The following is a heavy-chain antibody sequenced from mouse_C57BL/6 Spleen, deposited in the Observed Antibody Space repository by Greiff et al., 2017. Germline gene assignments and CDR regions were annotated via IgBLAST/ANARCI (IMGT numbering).Heavy chain of an antibody. Sequence: VQLQQPGAELVKPGASVKMSCKASGYTFTSYWMQWVKQRPGQGLEWIGEIDPSDSYTNYNQKFKGKATLTVDTSSSTAYMQLSSLTSEDSAVYYCARYSSGYVFADWGQGTLVTVSA. CDR3: ARYSSGYVFAD. CDR1: GYTFTSYW. J-gene: IGHJ3*01. CDR2: IDPSDSYT. V-gene: IGHV1-50*01. D-gene: IGHD3-2*02.